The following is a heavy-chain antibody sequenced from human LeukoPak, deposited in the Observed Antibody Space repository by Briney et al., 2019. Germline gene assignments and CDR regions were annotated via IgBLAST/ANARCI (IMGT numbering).Heavy chain of an antibody. D-gene: IGHD3-9*01. Sequence: SETLSLTCTVSGDSISSYYWSWIRQPVGRGLEWIGRIYTSGSTNYNPSLKSRVTMSVDTSKNQFSLKLSSVTAADTAVYYCARVHTTGYFPHYSYYYMDVWGRGTTVTVSS. J-gene: IGHJ6*03. CDR2: IYTSGST. CDR1: GDSISSYY. V-gene: IGHV4-4*07. CDR3: ARVHTTGYFPHYSYYYMDV.